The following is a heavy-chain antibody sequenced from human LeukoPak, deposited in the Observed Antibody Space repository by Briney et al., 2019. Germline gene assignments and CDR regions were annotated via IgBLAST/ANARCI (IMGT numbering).Heavy chain of an antibody. J-gene: IGHJ4*02. D-gene: IGHD3-9*01. Sequence: SVKVSCKASGGTFSSYAISWVRQAPGQGLEWMGGIIPIFGTANYAQKFQGRVTITADESTSTAYMELSSLRSEDTAVYYCARETRRYYDILTGTKYFDYWGQGTLVTVSS. V-gene: IGHV1-69*13. CDR2: IIPIFGTA. CDR1: GGTFSSYA. CDR3: ARETRRYYDILTGTKYFDY.